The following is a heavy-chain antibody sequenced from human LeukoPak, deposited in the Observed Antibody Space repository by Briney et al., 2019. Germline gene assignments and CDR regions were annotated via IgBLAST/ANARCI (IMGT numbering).Heavy chain of an antibody. J-gene: IGHJ6*03. CDR3: ARGFIAAAWDYMDV. CDR1: GFTFSSYS. V-gene: IGHV3-21*01. D-gene: IGHD6-13*01. CDR2: ISSSSSYI. Sequence: GGSLRPSCAASGFTFSSYSMNWVRQAPGKGLEWVSSISSSSSYIYYADSVKGRFTVSRDNAKNSLYLQMNSLRAEDTAVYYCARGFIAAAWDYMDVWGKGTTVTVSS.